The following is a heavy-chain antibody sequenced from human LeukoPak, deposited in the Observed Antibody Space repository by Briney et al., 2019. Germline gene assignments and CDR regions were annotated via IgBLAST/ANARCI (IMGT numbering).Heavy chain of an antibody. CDR3: AKISGYSGYDYPLYYFDY. V-gene: IGHV3-9*01. J-gene: IGHJ4*02. D-gene: IGHD5-12*01. Sequence: GGSLRLSCAASGFTFDDYAMHWVRQAPGKGLEWVSGISWNSGSIGYADSVKGRFTISRDNAKNSLYLQMNSLRTEDTALYYCAKISGYSGYDYPLYYFDYWGQGTLVTVSS. CDR1: GFTFDDYA. CDR2: ISWNSGSI.